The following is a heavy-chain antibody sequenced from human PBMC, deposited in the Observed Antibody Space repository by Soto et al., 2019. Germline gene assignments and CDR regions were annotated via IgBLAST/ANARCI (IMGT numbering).Heavy chain of an antibody. Sequence: QLQLQESGPGLVKPSETLSLTCTASGGSITNSGQYCVWIRQPLGKGLEWFGSIYHSGSPYYKPSHNSRLIMSVDTSKNQFSQKQSSVTAADKAVAYCERQGRAAAGGSFFYGLNVWSLWSTGTVTS. V-gene: IGHV4-39*01. CDR2: IYHSGSP. J-gene: IGHJ6*02. CDR1: GGSITNSGQY. D-gene: IGHD6-13*01. CDR3: ERQGRAAAGGSFFYGLNV.